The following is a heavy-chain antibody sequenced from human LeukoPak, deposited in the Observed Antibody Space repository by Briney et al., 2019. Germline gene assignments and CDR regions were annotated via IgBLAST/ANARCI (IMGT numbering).Heavy chain of an antibody. Sequence: GGSLRLSCAASGFTFSIYSMDWVRQAPGKGLEWVSSIISSGSYIYYADSVKGRFTISRDNAKNSLYLQMNSLRAEDTALYYCAKDNGYYYDSSGYYPFWGQGTMVTVSS. D-gene: IGHD3-22*01. V-gene: IGHV3-21*04. CDR2: IISSGSYI. J-gene: IGHJ3*01. CDR3: AKDNGYYYDSSGYYPF. CDR1: GFTFSIYS.